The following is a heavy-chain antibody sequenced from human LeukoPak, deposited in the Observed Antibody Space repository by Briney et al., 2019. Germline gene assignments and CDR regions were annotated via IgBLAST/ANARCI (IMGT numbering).Heavy chain of an antibody. CDR1: GYTFTSYD. J-gene: IGHJ4*02. CDR2: ISVYNADT. CDR3: TRGLTPRPPDY. Sequence: ASVKVSCKASGYTFTSYDISWVLQAPGQGLEWMGRISVYNADTNYAQNLQGRVTMTRDTSTSTAYMELRSLRSDDTAVYYCTRGLTPRPPDYWGQGTLVTVSS. V-gene: IGHV1-18*01. D-gene: IGHD3-9*01.